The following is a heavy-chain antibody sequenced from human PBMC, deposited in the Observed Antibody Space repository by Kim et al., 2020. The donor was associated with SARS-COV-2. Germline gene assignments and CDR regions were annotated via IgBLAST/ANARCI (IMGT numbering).Heavy chain of an antibody. Sequence: GGSLRLSCAASGFTFSNYAMSWVRQAPGKGLEWVSAISGNGASTYYADSVKGRFTISRDNSKDTLYLQVNSLRAEDTAVYYCAKSNVITAAIPHWGQGTLVTVSS. CDR1: GFTFSNYA. J-gene: IGHJ4*02. V-gene: IGHV3-23*01. CDR2: ISGNGAST. D-gene: IGHD2-2*01. CDR3: AKSNVITAAIPH.